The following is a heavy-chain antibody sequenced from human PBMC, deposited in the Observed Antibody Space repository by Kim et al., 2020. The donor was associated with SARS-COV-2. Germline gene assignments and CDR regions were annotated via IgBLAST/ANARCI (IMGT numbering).Heavy chain of an antibody. CDR3: ARAGGDDAFDI. Sequence: TNYTPSLKSRVPISVDTSKNQFSLKLSSVTAADTAVYYCARAGGDDAFDIWGQGTMVTVSS. J-gene: IGHJ3*02. CDR2: T. D-gene: IGHD2-21*02. V-gene: IGHV4-59*01.